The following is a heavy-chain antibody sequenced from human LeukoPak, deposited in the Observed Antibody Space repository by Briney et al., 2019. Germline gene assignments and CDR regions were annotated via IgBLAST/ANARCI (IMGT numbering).Heavy chain of an antibody. CDR3: ARESLRYYYDSSGYFNY. J-gene: IGHJ4*02. CDR1: GGSFSGYY. Sequence: SETLSLTCAVYGGSFSGYYWSWIRQPPGKGLEWIGRIYTSGSTNYNPSLKSRVTMSVDTSKNQFSLKLSSVTAADTAVYYCARESLRYYYDSSGYFNYWGQGTLVTVSS. D-gene: IGHD3-22*01. CDR2: IYTSGST. V-gene: IGHV4-4*07.